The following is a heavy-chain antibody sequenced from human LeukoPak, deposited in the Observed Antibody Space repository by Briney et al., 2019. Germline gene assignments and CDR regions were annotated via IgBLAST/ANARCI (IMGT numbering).Heavy chain of an antibody. V-gene: IGHV3-66*01. Sequence: GGSLRLSCAASGFTFSSYWMSWVRQAPGKGLEWVSVIYSGGSTYYADSVKGRFTISRDNSKNTLYLQMNSLKAEDTAVYYCARVQNEWQLLPGFDYWGQGTLVAVSS. CDR2: IYSGGST. D-gene: IGHD1-26*01. CDR1: GFTFSSYW. J-gene: IGHJ4*02. CDR3: ARVQNEWQLLPGFDY.